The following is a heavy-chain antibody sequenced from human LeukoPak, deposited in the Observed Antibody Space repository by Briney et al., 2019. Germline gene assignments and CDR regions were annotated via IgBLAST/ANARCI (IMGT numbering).Heavy chain of an antibody. CDR3: ARDREVTASQYYFDY. D-gene: IGHD2-2*01. CDR1: GYSFTSYG. V-gene: IGHV1-18*01. CDR2: ISAYNGNT. J-gene: IGHJ4*02. Sequence: GASVKVSCKTSGYSFTSYGISWVRQAPGQGLEWMGWISAYNGNTNYAQKLQGRVTMTTDTSTSTAYMELRSLRTDDTAVYYCARDREVTASQYYFDYWGQGTLVTVSS.